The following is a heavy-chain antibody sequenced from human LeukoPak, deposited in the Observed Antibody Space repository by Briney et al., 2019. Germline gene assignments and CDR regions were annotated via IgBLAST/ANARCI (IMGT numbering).Heavy chain of an antibody. J-gene: IGHJ3*02. CDR3: EQDLPIEAFDI. CDR2: ISYDGSNK. Sequence: GRSLRLSCAASGFTFSSYGMHWVRQAPGKGLEWVAVISYDGSNKCYADSVKGRFTISRDNSKNTLYLQMNSLRAEDTAVYYYEQDLPIEAFDIWGQGTMVTVSS. V-gene: IGHV3-30*18. CDR1: GFTFSSYG.